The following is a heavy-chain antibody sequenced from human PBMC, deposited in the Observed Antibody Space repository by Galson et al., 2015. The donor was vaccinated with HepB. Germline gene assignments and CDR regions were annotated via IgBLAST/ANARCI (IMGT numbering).Heavy chain of an antibody. CDR2: IYTSGST. Sequence: ETLSLTCAVYGGSFSGYYWSWIRQPAGKGLEWIGRIYTSGSTNYNPSLKSRVTMSVDTSKNQFSLKLSSVTAADTAVYYCASAGYCSSTSCYEPWGQGTLVTVSS. V-gene: IGHV4-59*10. CDR3: ASAGYCSSTSCYEP. J-gene: IGHJ5*02. CDR1: GGSFSGYY. D-gene: IGHD2-2*01.